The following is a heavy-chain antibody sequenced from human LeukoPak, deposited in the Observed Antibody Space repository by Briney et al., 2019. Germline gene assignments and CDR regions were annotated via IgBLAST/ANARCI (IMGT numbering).Heavy chain of an antibody. CDR1: GFTFSSHA. J-gene: IGHJ5*02. CDR3: AKDRSWFDP. Sequence: PGGSLRLSCAASGFTFSSHAMSWVRQAPGKGLEWVSIISDSGESTYYADSVKGRFTISRDNSKNTLYLQGNSLRVEDTAVYYCAKDRSWFDPWGQGTLVTVAS. V-gene: IGHV3-23*01. CDR2: ISDSGEST.